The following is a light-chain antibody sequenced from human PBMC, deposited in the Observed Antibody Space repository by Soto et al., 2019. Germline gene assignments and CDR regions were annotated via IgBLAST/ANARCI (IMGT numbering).Light chain of an antibody. CDR1: SSDVGGYNY. V-gene: IGLV2-8*01. Sequence: QSALTQPPSASGSPGQSVAIPCTGTSSDVGGYNYVSWYQQYPGKAPKLMIYEVTKRPSGVPDRFSGSKSGNTASLTVSGLQAEDEADYYCSSHAGINYVVFGGGTQLTVL. CDR2: EVT. CDR3: SSHAGINYVV. J-gene: IGLJ3*02.